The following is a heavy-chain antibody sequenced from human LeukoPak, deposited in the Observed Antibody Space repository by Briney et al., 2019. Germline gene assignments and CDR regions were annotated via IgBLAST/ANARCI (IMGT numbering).Heavy chain of an antibody. J-gene: IGHJ4*02. CDR3: GLSTTRATTRTIDY. V-gene: IGHV4-34*01. CDR2: VSRGGRN. D-gene: IGHD4-17*01. CDR1: GGSFSVYY. Sequence: SETMSLTCAVYGGSFSVYYWSWIRQPPGKGMEWIGEVSRGGRNKSSTSLKRRVPFSLATSHNQVSLKLGSVTAADTAMYYCGLSTTRATTRTIDYWGQGTLVTVSS.